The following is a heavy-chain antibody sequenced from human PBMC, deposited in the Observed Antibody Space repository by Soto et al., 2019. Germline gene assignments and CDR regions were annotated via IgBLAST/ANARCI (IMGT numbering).Heavy chain of an antibody. J-gene: IGHJ5*02. Sequence: EVQLVESGGGLVQPGRSLRLSCAASGFIFDDYAMHWVREAPGKGLEWVSGISWNSGNINYADSVKGRFTISRDNAKNFLYLQMNSLKPEDTALYYCAKDLIVGPGAWGQGTLVTVSS. CDR2: ISWNSGNI. D-gene: IGHD1-26*01. V-gene: IGHV3-9*01. CDR1: GFIFDDYA. CDR3: AKDLIVGPGA.